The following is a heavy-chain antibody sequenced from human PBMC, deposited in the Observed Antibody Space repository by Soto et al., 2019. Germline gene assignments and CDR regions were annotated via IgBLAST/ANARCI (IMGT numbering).Heavy chain of an antibody. CDR3: ARGYTGGWARGGYFDY. J-gene: IGHJ4*02. CDR2: INSVGTTM. D-gene: IGHD6-19*01. Sequence: EVQLVESGGGLVQPGGSLRLSCAASGFTFSSYEMNWVRQAPGKGLERISHINSVGTTMYYADSLQGRFTISRDNAKNSLYLRMSSLRADDAAVYYCARGYTGGWARGGYFDYWGQGALVTVSS. CDR1: GFTFSSYE. V-gene: IGHV3-48*03.